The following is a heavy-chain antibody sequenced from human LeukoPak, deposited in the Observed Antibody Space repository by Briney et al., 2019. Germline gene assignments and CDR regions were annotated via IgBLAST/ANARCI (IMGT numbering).Heavy chain of an antibody. V-gene: IGHV3-7*01. CDR3: AREVNPYY. CDR1: GFTFSDYY. Sequence: GGSLRLSCVASGFTFSDYYMSWVRQPPGNGLEWVANIKQDGSEKYYVDSVKGRFTISRENAKKSLFLQMNSLRAEDTAVYYCAREVNPYYWGQGTMVTVSS. CDR2: IKQDGSEK. J-gene: IGHJ4*02. D-gene: IGHD4-23*01.